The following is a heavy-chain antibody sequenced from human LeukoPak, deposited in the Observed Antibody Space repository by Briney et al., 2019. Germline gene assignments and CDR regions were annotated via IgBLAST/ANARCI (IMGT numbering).Heavy chain of an antibody. Sequence: ASVKVSCKASGYTFTGYYMHWVRQAPGQGLEWMGWINPNSGGTNYAQKFQGWVTMTRDTSISTAYMELSRLRSDDTAVYYCAVSPDRGWLQFSFDYWGQGTLVTVSS. J-gene: IGHJ4*02. V-gene: IGHV1-2*04. D-gene: IGHD5-24*01. CDR3: AVSPDRGWLQFSFDY. CDR2: INPNSGGT. CDR1: GYTFTGYY.